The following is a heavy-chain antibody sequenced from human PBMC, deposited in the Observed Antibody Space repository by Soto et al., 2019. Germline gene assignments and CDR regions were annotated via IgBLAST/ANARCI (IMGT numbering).Heavy chain of an antibody. V-gene: IGHV1-69*06. Sequence: SVKVSCKASGGTFSSYAISWVRQAPGQGLEWMGGIIPIFGTANYAQKFQGRVTITADKSTSTAYMELSSLRSEDTAVYYCADTYYDFWSGYSYYYYQGMDVWGQGTTVTVSS. J-gene: IGHJ6*02. CDR2: IIPIFGTA. D-gene: IGHD3-3*01. CDR3: ADTYYDFWSGYSYYYYQGMDV. CDR1: GGTFSSYA.